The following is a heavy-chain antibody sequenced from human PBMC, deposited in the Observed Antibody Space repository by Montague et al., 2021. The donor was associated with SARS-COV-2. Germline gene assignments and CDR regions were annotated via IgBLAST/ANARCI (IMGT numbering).Heavy chain of an antibody. CDR1: GFTFSSYA. V-gene: IGHV3-30-3*01. Sequence: SLRLSCAASGFTFSSYAMHWVRQAPGKGLEWVAVISYGGSNKYYADSVKGRFTISRDNSKNTLYLLMNSLRAEDTAVYYCARAMVRGVIIYYYYYMDVWGKGTTVTVSS. J-gene: IGHJ6*03. CDR3: ARAMVRGVIIYYYYYMDV. CDR2: ISYGGSNK. D-gene: IGHD3-10*01.